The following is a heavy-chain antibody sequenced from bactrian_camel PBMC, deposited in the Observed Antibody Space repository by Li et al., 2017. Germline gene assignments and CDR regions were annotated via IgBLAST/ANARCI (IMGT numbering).Heavy chain of an antibody. CDR3: GTVSKCPPYRWQLRQY. CDR1: GLTTCGSTQN. Sequence: VQLVESGGGSVQDGGSLRLSCTASGLTTCGSTQNMNWYRQAPGKEREFISSIDSGGVTTYADSVKGRFTISRDNVANTVALQMNSLKPEDTAMYYCGTVSKCPPYRWQLRQYWGQGTQVTVS. CDR2: IDSGGVT. J-gene: IGHJ4*01. V-gene: IGHV3S53*01. D-gene: IGHD7*01.